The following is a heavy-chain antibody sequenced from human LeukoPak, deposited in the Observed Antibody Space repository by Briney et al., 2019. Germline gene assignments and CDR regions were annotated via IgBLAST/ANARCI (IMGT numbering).Heavy chain of an antibody. CDR1: GYTFTGYY. CDR2: INPNSGGT. V-gene: IGHV1-2*02. Sequence: GASVKVSFKASGYTFTGYYMHWVRQAPGQGLEWMGWINPNSGGTNYAQKFQGRVTMTRDTSISTAYMELSRLRSDDTAVYYCARNSRIVATLYFDYWGQGTLVTVSS. CDR3: ARNSRIVATLYFDY. D-gene: IGHD5-12*01. J-gene: IGHJ4*02.